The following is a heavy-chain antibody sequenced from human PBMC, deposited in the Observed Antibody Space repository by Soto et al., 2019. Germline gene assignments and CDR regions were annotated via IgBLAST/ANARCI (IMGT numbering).Heavy chain of an antibody. V-gene: IGHV3-13*01. D-gene: IGHD1-26*01. CDR2: IGTAGDT. Sequence: PGGSLRLSCAASGFTFDDYGMSWVRQAPGKGLEWVSGIGTAGDTYYPGSVKGRFTISRENAKNSLHLQMNSLRAEDTAVYYCMGAQSNDAFDIWGQGTMVTVSS. CDR3: MGAQSNDAFDI. J-gene: IGHJ3*02. CDR1: GFTFDDYG.